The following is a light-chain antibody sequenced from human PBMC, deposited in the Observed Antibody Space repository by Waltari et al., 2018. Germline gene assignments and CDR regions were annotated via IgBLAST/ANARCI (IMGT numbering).Light chain of an antibody. J-gene: IGKJ1*01. Sequence: EIVMTQSPATLSVSQGERATLSCRGSQSVSSNLAWYQQKPGQAPRRRIYGASTRATGIPARVSGSGSGTEFTLTISSLQSEDFAVYYCQQYNNWSRTFGQGTKVEIK. CDR3: QQYNNWSRT. V-gene: IGKV3-15*01. CDR1: QSVSSN. CDR2: GAS.